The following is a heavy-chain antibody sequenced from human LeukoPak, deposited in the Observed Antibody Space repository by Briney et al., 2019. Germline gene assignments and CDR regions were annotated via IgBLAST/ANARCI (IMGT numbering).Heavy chain of an antibody. Sequence: GGSLRLSCAASGFTFSSYGMHWVRQAPGKGLEWVAFIRYDGSNKYYADSVKGRFTVSRDNFKNTLYLQMHSLRADDTAVYFCAKVRTTGYSTFDYWGQGTLVTVSS. J-gene: IGHJ4*02. CDR3: AKVRTTGYSTFDY. D-gene: IGHD3-9*01. CDR1: GFTFSSYG. V-gene: IGHV3-30*02. CDR2: IRYDGSNK.